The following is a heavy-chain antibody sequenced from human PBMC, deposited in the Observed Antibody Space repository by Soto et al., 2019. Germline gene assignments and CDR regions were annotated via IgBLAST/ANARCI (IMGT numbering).Heavy chain of an antibody. CDR3: AKVRGGGSYYDAAGGFDY. J-gene: IGHJ4*02. CDR1: GFTFSSYA. D-gene: IGHD1-26*01. V-gene: IGHV3-23*01. Sequence: GGSLRLSCAASGFTFSSYAMSWVRQAPGKGLEWVSAISGSGGSTYYADSVKGRFTISRDNSKNTLYLQMNSLRAEDTAVYYCAKVRGGGSYYDAAGGFDYWGQGTLVTVSS. CDR2: ISGSGGST.